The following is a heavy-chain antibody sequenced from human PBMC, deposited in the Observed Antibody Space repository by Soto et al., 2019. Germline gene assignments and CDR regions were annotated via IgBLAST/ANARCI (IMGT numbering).Heavy chain of an antibody. CDR1: GGSISSSSYY. D-gene: IGHD2-15*01. J-gene: IGHJ5*02. Sequence: QLQLQESGPGLVKPSETLSLTCTVSGGSISSSSYYWGWIRQPPGKGLEWIGSIYYSGSTYYNPSLKSRVTISVDTSKNQFSLKLSSVTAADTAVYYCARQGFCSGGSCYSGWFDPWGQGTLVTVSS. CDR3: ARQGFCSGGSCYSGWFDP. V-gene: IGHV4-39*01. CDR2: IYYSGST.